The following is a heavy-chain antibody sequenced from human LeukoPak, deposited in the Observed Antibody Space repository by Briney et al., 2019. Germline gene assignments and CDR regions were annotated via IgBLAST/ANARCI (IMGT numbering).Heavy chain of an antibody. CDR1: GYTFTSYG. D-gene: IGHD6-19*01. CDR3: ARLSVVGMAVAGPTDY. CDR2: ISAYNGNT. V-gene: IGHV1-18*01. J-gene: IGHJ4*02. Sequence: GASVKVSCKASGYTFTSYGISWVRQAPGQGLEWMGWISAYNGNTNYAQKLQGRVTMTTDTSTSTAYMELRSLRSDDTAVYYCARLSVVGMAVAGPTDYWGQGTLVTVSS.